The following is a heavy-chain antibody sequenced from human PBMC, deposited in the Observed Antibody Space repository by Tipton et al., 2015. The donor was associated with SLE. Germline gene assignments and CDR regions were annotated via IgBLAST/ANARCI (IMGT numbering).Heavy chain of an antibody. CDR1: GDSLRSQY. Sequence: TLSLTCTVSGDSLRSQYWSWIRQSPGKGLEWIGYIYYSGSTNYNPSLKSRVTISVDTSKNQFSLKLSSVTAADTAVYYCARDGKYFDSNSYRDYYSGMDVWGQGTTVTVSS. CDR3: ARDGKYFDSNSYRDYYSGMDV. V-gene: IGHV4-59*11. J-gene: IGHJ6*02. D-gene: IGHD3-22*01. CDR2: IYYSGST.